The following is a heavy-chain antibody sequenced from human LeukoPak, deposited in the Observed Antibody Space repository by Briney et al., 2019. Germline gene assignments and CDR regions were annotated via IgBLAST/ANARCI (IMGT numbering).Heavy chain of an antibody. J-gene: IGHJ4*02. D-gene: IGHD3-22*01. V-gene: IGHV1-2*02. CDR2: INPNSGGT. Sequence: AASVKVSCKASGYTFTGYYMHWVRQAPGQGLEWMGWINPNSGGTNYAQKFQGRVTMTRDTSISTAYMELSRLRSDDTAVYYCARRFKATYNYYDSSGRFRDALDYWGQGTLVTVSS. CDR1: GYTFTGYY. CDR3: ARRFKATYNYYDSSGRFRDALDY.